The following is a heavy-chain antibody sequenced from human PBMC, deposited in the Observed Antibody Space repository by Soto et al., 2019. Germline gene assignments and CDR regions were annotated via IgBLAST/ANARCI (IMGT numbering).Heavy chain of an antibody. V-gene: IGHV4-4*07. J-gene: IGHJ3*02. CDR1: GGSISSYY. D-gene: IGHD3-3*01. CDR2: IYTSGST. Sequence: PSETLSLTCTVSGGSISSYYWSWSRQPAGKGLEWIGRIYTSGSTNYNPSLKSRVTMSVDTSKNQFSLKLSSVTAADTAVYYCAREPSKALRFLEWLNDAFDIWGQGTMVTVSS. CDR3: AREPSKALRFLEWLNDAFDI.